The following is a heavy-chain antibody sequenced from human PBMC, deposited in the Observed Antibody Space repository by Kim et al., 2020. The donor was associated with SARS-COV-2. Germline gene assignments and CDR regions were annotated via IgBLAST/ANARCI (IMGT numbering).Heavy chain of an antibody. CDR2: IYYSGST. CDR3: ARQVTMVRGVIQYYYGMDV. J-gene: IGHJ6*02. CDR1: GGSISSSSYY. V-gene: IGHV4-39*01. Sequence: SETLSLTCTVSGGSISSSSYYWGWIRQPPGKGLEWIGSIYYSGSTYYNPSLKSRVTISVDTSKNQFSLKLSSVTAADTAVYYCARQVTMVRGVIQYYYGMDVWGQGTTVTVSS. D-gene: IGHD3-10*01.